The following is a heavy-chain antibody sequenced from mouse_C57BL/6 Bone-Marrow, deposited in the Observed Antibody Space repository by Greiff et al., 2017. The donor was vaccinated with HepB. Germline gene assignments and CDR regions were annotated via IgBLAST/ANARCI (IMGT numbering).Heavy chain of an antibody. V-gene: IGHV1-81*01. CDR1: GYTFTSYG. CDR3: ARDTTVVAPEFAY. Sequence: VQLQESGAELARPGASVKLSCKASGYTFTSYGISWVKQRTGQGLEWIGEIYPRSGNTYYNEKFKGKATLTADKSSSTAYMELRSLTSEDSAVYFCARDTTVVAPEFAYWGQGTLVTVSA. CDR2: IYPRSGNT. D-gene: IGHD1-1*01. J-gene: IGHJ3*01.